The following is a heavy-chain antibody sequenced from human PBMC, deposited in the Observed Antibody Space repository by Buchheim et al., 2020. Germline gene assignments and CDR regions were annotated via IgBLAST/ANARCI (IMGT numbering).Heavy chain of an antibody. V-gene: IGHV4-30-4*01. J-gene: IGHJ4*02. CDR3: AGEYCSGGSCYGIDY. Sequence: QVQLQESGPGLVKPSQTLSLTCTVSGGSISSGDYYWSWIRQPPGKGLEWLGYIYYSGSTSHNPSLKSRVTISEDTSNNQFSLKLSSVTAADTAVYYCAGEYCSGGSCYGIDYWGQGTL. CDR1: GGSISSGDYY. D-gene: IGHD2-15*01. CDR2: IYYSGST.